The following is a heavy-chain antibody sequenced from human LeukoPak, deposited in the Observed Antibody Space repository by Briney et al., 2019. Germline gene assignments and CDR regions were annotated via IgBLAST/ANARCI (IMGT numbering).Heavy chain of an antibody. V-gene: IGHV3-15*01. CDR1: GFTFSNAW. CDR2: IQSKTDGGTI. J-gene: IGHJ4*02. D-gene: IGHD3-10*01. CDR3: STLMVRGIINI. Sequence: GESLRLSCAASGFTFSNAWMSWVRQAPGKGLEWVGRIQSKTDGGTIEYAAPVKGRFSISRDDSKTTLFLQMNSLKTEDTGVYYCSTLMVRGIINIWGQGTLVTVSS.